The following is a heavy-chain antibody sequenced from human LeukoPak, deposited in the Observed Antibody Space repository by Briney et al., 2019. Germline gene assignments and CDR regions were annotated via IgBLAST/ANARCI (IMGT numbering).Heavy chain of an antibody. J-gene: IGHJ3*02. D-gene: IGHD3-3*01. CDR3: ARVESPDHDFWSGDAFDI. V-gene: IGHV3-21*01. Sequence: PGGSLRLSCAASGFTFSSYSMNWVRQAPGKGLEWVSSISSSSSYIYYADSVKSRFTISRDNAKNSLYLQMNSLRAEDTAVYYCARVESPDHDFWSGDAFDIWGQGTMVTVSS. CDR1: GFTFSSYS. CDR2: ISSSSSYI.